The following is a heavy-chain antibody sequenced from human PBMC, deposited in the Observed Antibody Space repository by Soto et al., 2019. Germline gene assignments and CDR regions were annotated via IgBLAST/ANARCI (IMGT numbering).Heavy chain of an antibody. CDR2: IILGSA. Sequence: SVKVSCKAPGGTFSNYALTWVRQAPGQGLEWMGWIILGSANYAQKFQDRLTITADGSTNISYMELTSLTSEDTARYYCARADYNSDYLLLYVDYWGQGTPVTVS. J-gene: IGHJ4*02. V-gene: IGHV1-69*13. CDR3: ARADYNSDYLLLYVDY. D-gene: IGHD3-22*01. CDR1: GGTFSNYA.